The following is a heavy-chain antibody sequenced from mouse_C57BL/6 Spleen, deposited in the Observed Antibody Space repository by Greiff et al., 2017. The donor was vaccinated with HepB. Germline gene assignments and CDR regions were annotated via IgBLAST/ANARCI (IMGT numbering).Heavy chain of an antibody. Sequence: DVHLVEEEGVLVQTRGSLSRAGEASGFTFTDYYMSWVRQPPGKALEWLGFIRNKANGYTTEYSASVKGRFTISRDNSQSILYLQMNALRAEDSATYYCARYNYYGSKEDAMDYWGQGTSVTVSS. J-gene: IGHJ4*01. CDR1: GFTFTDYY. CDR3: ARYNYYGSKEDAMDY. V-gene: IGHV7-3*01. CDR2: IRNKANGYTT. D-gene: IGHD1-1*01.